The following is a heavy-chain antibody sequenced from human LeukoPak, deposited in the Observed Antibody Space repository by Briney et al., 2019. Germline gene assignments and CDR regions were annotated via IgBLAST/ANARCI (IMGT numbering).Heavy chain of an antibody. Sequence: ASVKVSCKASGGTFSSYAISWVRQAPGQGLEWMGGIIPIFGTANYAQKFQGRVTITADESTSTAYMELSSLRPEDTAVYYCARGYCSSTSCYSRQAYYFDYWGQGTLVTVSS. V-gene: IGHV1-69*13. CDR3: ARGYCSSTSCYSRQAYYFDY. D-gene: IGHD2-2*02. CDR2: IIPIFGTA. J-gene: IGHJ4*02. CDR1: GGTFSSYA.